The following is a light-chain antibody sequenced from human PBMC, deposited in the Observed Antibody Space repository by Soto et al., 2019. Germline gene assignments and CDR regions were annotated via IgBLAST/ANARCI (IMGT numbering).Light chain of an antibody. Sequence: QSALTQPPSASGSPGQSVTISCSGSSSDIGRYNYVSWYQQHPGKAPKLIISEVTKRPSGVPDRFSGSKSGNTASLAVSTLQADDEADYYCHSYAGMNNNWVFGGGTKLTVL. CDR1: SSDIGRYNY. CDR2: EVT. V-gene: IGLV2-8*01. CDR3: HSYAGMNNNWV. J-gene: IGLJ3*02.